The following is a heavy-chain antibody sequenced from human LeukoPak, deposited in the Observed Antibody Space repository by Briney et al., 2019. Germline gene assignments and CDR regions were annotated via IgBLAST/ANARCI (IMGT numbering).Heavy chain of an antibody. D-gene: IGHD3-22*01. CDR1: GFTFSSYW. V-gene: IGHV3-74*01. Sequence: GGSLRLSCAASGFTFSSYWMHWVRQAPGKGLVWVSRINSDGSSTSYADSVKGRFTISRDNAKNTLYLQMKSLRAEDTAVYYCARVLDISGYSGDFDYWGQATLVTVSS. CDR3: ARVLDISGYSGDFDY. CDR2: INSDGSST. J-gene: IGHJ4*02.